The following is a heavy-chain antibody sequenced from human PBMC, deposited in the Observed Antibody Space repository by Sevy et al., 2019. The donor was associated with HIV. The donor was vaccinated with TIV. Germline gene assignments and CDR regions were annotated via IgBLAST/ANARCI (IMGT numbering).Heavy chain of an antibody. Sequence: GGSLRLSCAASGFRFSDYGMHWVRQAPGKGLEWVSLIRFDGSMKYIADSLKGRFTISRDKVKDTLYLQMNSLRPEDTAVYYCAKDHYDYRTGYYGYYGMDVWGQGTTVTVSS. D-gene: IGHD3-3*01. CDR3: AKDHYDYRTGYYGYYGMDV. CDR1: GFRFSDYG. CDR2: IRFDGSMK. V-gene: IGHV3-30*02. J-gene: IGHJ6*02.